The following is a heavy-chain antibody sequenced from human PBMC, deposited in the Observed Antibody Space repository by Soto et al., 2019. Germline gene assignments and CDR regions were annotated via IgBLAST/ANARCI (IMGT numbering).Heavy chain of an antibody. CDR3: AKDSDRYGSPSYGMDV. CDR2: ISYDGSNK. J-gene: IGHJ6*02. V-gene: IGHV3-30*18. D-gene: IGHD3-10*01. Sequence: QVQLVESGGGVVQPGRSLRLSCAASGFTFSSYGMHWVRQAPGKGLESVAVISYDGSNKYYADSVKGRFTISRDNSKNTLYLQMNSLRAEDTAVYYCAKDSDRYGSPSYGMDVWGRGTTVTVSS. CDR1: GFTFSSYG.